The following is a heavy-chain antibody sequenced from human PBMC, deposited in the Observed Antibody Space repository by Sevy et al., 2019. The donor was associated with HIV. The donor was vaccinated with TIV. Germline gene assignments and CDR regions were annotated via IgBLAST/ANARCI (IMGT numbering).Heavy chain of an antibody. CDR2: IYSGGST. Sequence: GGSPRLSCAASGFTVSSNYMSWVRQAPGKGLEWVSVIYSGGSTYYADSVKGRFTISRDNSKNTLYLQMNSLRAKDTAVYYCARGLKYYYDSSGYWDYWGQGTLVTVSS. V-gene: IGHV3-66*01. CDR1: GFTVSSNY. D-gene: IGHD3-22*01. J-gene: IGHJ4*02. CDR3: ARGLKYYYDSSGYWDY.